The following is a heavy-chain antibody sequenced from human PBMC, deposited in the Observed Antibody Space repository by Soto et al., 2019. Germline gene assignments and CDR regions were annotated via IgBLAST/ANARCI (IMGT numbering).Heavy chain of an antibody. D-gene: IGHD1-26*01. CDR2: IWYDGSNK. Sequence: QVQLVESEGGVVQPGRSLRLSCAASGFTFSSYGMHWVRQAPGKGLEWVAVIWYDGSNKYYADSVKGRFTISRDNSKNTLYLQMNSLRAEDTAVYYCARPSGGSWSSFDYWGQGTLVTVSS. CDR1: GFTFSSYG. V-gene: IGHV3-33*01. CDR3: ARPSGGSWSSFDY. J-gene: IGHJ4*02.